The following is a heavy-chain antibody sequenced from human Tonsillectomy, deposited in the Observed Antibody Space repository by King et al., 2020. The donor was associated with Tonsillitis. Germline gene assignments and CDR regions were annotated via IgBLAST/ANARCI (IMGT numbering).Heavy chain of an antibody. CDR3: ARVGSSGWLGYFDY. J-gene: IGHJ4*02. D-gene: IGHD6-19*01. V-gene: IGHV1-18*01. Sequence: QLVQSGAEVKKPGASVKVSCKASGDTFTSYGISWVRQAPGQGREWRGWSSAYNGKTNYAQKPQGRVNMTTDTSTSTAHMGRRSLGSDDTAVYYCARVGSSGWLGYFDYWGQGTLVTVSS. CDR1: GDTFTSYG. CDR2: SSAYNGKT.